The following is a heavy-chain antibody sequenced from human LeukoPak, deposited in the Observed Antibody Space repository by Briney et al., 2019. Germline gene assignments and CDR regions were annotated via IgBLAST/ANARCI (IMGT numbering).Heavy chain of an antibody. CDR3: ARQGGFLDY. CDR2: IYYSGST. V-gene: IGHV4-59*08. CDR1: GGSISSYY. J-gene: IGHJ4*02. D-gene: IGHD3-3*01. Sequence: SETLSLTCTVSGGSISSYYWSWIRQPPGKGLEWIGYIYYSGSTNYNPSLKSRVTISVDTSKNQFSLKLSSGTAADTAVYYCARQGGFLDYWGQGTLVTVSS.